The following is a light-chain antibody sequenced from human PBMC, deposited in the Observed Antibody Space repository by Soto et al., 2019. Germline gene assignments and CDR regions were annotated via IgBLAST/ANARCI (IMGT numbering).Light chain of an antibody. CDR2: DPS. J-gene: IGKJ1*01. V-gene: IGKV1-5*01. CDR1: QSISSW. CDR3: HQYNSYSPWT. Sequence: DIQMTQSPSTLSASVGDRVTITCRASQSISSWLAWYQQNPGKARKLLIYDPSSLESGVPSSFSGSGSGTEFTLTISSLQPDDFATYYCHQYNSYSPWTFDQGTKVEIK.